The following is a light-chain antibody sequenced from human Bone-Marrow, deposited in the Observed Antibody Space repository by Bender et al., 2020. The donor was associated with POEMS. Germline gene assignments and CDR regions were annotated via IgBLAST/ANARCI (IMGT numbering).Light chain of an antibody. J-gene: IGLJ3*02. CDR1: SSDIGDSDH. CDR3: ASYILISTWV. Sequence: QSALTQPPSASGSPGQSVTISCTGASSDIGDSDHVSWYQQRPGKAPELMIFDVSLRPSGVSNRFSGSKSGDTASLTISGLQPEDEADYYCASYILISTWVFGAGTKLTVL. V-gene: IGLV2-14*03. CDR2: DVS.